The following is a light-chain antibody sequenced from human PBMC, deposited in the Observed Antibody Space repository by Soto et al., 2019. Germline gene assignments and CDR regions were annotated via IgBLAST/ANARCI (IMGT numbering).Light chain of an antibody. Sequence: DIQMTQSPSTLSASVGDRVTITCRASQRISNWLAWYQQKPGKAPKLLIYKASSLESGVPSRFSGSGSGTEFTLTISSLQPDDFATYYCQQYNSYPWTFGQGTTVEIK. CDR1: QRISNW. J-gene: IGKJ1*01. V-gene: IGKV1-5*03. CDR3: QQYNSYPWT. CDR2: KAS.